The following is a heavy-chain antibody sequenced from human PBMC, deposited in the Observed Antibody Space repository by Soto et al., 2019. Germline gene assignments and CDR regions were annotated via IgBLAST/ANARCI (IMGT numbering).Heavy chain of an antibody. CDR3: ARGRSRTLVGTTLYYGLDV. V-gene: IGHV3-30-3*01. Sequence: PGGSLRLSCASSGFTFSIYTMHWVLQAPGKGLEWVALLSYDETTEYFADSVKGRFTISRDNSKNTLYLQMTGLRAEDTALYFCARGRSRTLVGTTLYYGLDVWGQGTTVTVSS. CDR2: LSYDETTE. D-gene: IGHD1-26*01. J-gene: IGHJ6*02. CDR1: GFTFSIYT.